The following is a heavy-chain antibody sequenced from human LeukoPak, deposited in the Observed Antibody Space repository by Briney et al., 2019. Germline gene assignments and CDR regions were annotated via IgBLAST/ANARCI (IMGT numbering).Heavy chain of an antibody. J-gene: IGHJ4*02. Sequence: SETLSLTCTVSGGSISSYYWSWIRQPPGKGLEWIGYIYYSGSTNYNPSLKGRVTISVDTSKNQFSLKLSSVTAADTAVYYCARGGVGYCSGGSCYSYFDYWGQGTLVTVSS. CDR2: IYYSGST. CDR1: GGSISSYY. V-gene: IGHV4-59*12. CDR3: ARGGVGYCSGGSCYSYFDY. D-gene: IGHD2-15*01.